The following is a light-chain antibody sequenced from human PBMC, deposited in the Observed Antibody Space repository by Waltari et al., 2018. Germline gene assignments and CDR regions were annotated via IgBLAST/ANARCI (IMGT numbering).Light chain of an antibody. CDR3: QSYDTSLSVV. Sequence: QSVLTQPPSVSGAPGQRATISCTGSASNRGAGYDFHWYQQLPRAAPKLLISGTSSRPLGVPDRFFGSTSGTSASLAITGLQAEDEAVYYCQSYDTSLSVVFGGGTKLTVL. CDR1: ASNRGAGYD. CDR2: GTS. J-gene: IGLJ3*02. V-gene: IGLV1-40*01.